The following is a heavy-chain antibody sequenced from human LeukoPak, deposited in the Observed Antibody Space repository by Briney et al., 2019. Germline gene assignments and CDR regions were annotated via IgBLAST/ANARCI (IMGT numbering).Heavy chain of an antibody. Sequence: GSLRLSCAASGFTFDDYGMSWVRQAPGKGLEWVSGINWNGGSTGYADSVKGRFTISRDNAKNSLYLQMNSLRAEDTAVYYCARLLAYNSGGEAFDHWGQGTLVTVSS. V-gene: IGHV3-20*04. D-gene: IGHD1-20*01. CDR2: INWNGGST. CDR3: ARLLAYNSGGEAFDH. CDR1: GFTFDDYG. J-gene: IGHJ4*02.